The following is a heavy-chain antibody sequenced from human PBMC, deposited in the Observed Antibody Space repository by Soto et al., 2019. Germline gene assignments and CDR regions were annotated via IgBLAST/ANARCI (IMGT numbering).Heavy chain of an antibody. D-gene: IGHD4-17*01. CDR1: GFTFSDYA. Sequence: PGGSLRLSCAASGFTFSDYAMHWVRQAPGKGLEWVAIISFDGSNEHYADSVQGRFTISRGNSENTLYLQMNSLRADDTAVYYCARPAATVIFYSGMDVWGQGTTVTVSS. V-gene: IGHV3-30-3*01. CDR2: ISFDGSNE. J-gene: IGHJ6*02. CDR3: ARPAATVIFYSGMDV.